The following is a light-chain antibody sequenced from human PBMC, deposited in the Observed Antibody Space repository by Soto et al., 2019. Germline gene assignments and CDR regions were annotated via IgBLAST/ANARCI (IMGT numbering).Light chain of an antibody. CDR2: DVS. Sequence: ALTQPASVSGSPGQSITISCTGTSSDVGGYNYVSWYQQHPGKAPKLMIYDVSNRPSGVSNRFSGSKSGNTASLTISGLQAEDEAAYYCSSYTTSSTSYVFGTGTKVTVL. J-gene: IGLJ1*01. V-gene: IGLV2-14*01. CDR3: SSYTTSSTSYV. CDR1: SSDVGGYNY.